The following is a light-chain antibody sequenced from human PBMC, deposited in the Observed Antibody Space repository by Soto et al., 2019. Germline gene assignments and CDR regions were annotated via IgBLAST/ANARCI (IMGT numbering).Light chain of an antibody. CDR3: QQSYNTPRT. CDR2: SSS. V-gene: IGKV1-39*01. CDR1: ERISNY. J-gene: IGKJ1*01. Sequence: DIQLTQSPSSLSASVGDRVTITCRASERISNYLNWYQKKPGAAAKLLIWSSSTLPTGVPSRFSGRGSGTDFTLSISGLQPEDVAIYYCQQSYNTPRTFGQGTKLEIK.